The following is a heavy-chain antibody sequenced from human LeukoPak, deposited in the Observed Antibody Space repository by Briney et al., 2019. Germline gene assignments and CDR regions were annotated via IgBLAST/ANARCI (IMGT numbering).Heavy chain of an antibody. D-gene: IGHD3-9*01. CDR2: ISSSGDTE. J-gene: IGHJ4*02. Sequence: PGXSLXLSCAASGFTFSTHAMNWVRQAPGKGPEWVSHISSSGDTEYYVDSVRGRFTMSRDNAKSLLFMQMNSLRAEDTAVYYCARDTLNGPFVISLDYWGQGALVTVSS. V-gene: IGHV3-48*03. CDR1: GFTFSTHA. CDR3: ARDTLNGPFVISLDY.